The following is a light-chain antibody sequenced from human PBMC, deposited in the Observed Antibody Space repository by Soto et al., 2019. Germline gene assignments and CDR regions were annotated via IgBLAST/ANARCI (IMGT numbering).Light chain of an antibody. J-gene: IGLJ1*01. CDR1: SSDVGGYNY. V-gene: IGLV2-14*03. Sequence: QSVLTQPASVSGSPGQSTTISCTGTSSDVGGYNYVSWYQHHPGKAPKLIIYDVSNRPSGVSIRFSASKSDNTASLTISGLQPEDEADYHCSSYTTSNTRQIVFGTGTKVTV. CDR2: DVS. CDR3: SSYTTSNTRQIV.